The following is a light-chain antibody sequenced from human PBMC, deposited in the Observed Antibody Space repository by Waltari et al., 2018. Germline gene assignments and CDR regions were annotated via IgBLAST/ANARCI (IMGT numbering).Light chain of an antibody. J-gene: IGKJ1*01. CDR1: QSVGRG. CDR2: GAS. V-gene: IGKV3-20*01. CDR3: QRNDRLPVT. Sequence: IVLTQSPGTLPFSSGERATLSCRASQSVGRGLIWYQQKPGQAPRLLIYGASTRATGIPDRFSGSGFGTDFSLTISRLEPEDFAVYYCQRNDRLPVTFGQGTKVEIK.